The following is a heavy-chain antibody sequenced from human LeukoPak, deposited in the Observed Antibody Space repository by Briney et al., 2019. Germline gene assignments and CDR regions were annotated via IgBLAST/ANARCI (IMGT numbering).Heavy chain of an antibody. V-gene: IGHV4-34*01. CDR1: GGSLSGYY. J-gene: IGHJ4*02. Sequence: SETLSLTCAVYGGSLSGYYWSWIRQPPGKGLEWIGEINHSGSTNYNPSLKSRVTISVDTSKNQFSLKLSSVTAADTAVYYCASRYSSSWYGGPLDYWGQGTLVTVSS. D-gene: IGHD6-13*01. CDR3: ASRYSSSWYGGPLDY. CDR2: INHSGST.